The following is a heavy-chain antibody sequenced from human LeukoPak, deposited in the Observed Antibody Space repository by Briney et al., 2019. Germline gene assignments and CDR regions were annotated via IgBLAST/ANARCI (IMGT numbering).Heavy chain of an antibody. J-gene: IGHJ1*01. V-gene: IGHV1-2*02. CDR1: GYTFTGYY. Sequence: ASVKVSCKASGYTFTGYYMHWVRQAPGQGLEWMGWINPNSGGTNYAQKFQGRVTMTRGTSISTAYMELSRLRSDDTAVYYCAMTQDVVVVAATREYFQHWGQGTLVTVSS. CDR3: AMTQDVVVVAATREYFQH. D-gene: IGHD2-15*01. CDR2: INPNSGGT.